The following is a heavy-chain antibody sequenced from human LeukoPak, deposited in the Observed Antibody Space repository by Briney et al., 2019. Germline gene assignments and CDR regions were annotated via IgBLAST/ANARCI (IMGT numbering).Heavy chain of an antibody. CDR3: ARIYSSGRGNDALDI. J-gene: IGHJ3*02. V-gene: IGHV3-48*03. Sequence: GGSLRLSCAASGFTFSSYQMTWVRQAPGKGLQWVSYITSTGTTIRYADSVKGRFTISRDNANNSLFLQMNSLRAEDTAVYYCARIYSSGRGNDALDIWGQGTMVSVSS. CDR1: GFTFSSYQ. D-gene: IGHD6-19*01. CDR2: ITSTGTTI.